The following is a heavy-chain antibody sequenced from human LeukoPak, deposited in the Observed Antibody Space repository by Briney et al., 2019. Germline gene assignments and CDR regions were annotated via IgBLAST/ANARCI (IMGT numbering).Heavy chain of an antibody. V-gene: IGHV4-61*01. D-gene: IGHD2-21*02. J-gene: IGHJ4*02. CDR2: IYYSGST. CDR3: ARALVTAILYED. CDR1: GGSVSSGSYY. Sequence: SETLSLTCSVSGGSVSSGSYYWSWIRQPPGKGLEWIGYIYYSGSTNYNPSLKSRVTISVDTSKNQFSLKLSSATAADTAVYYCARALVTAILYEDWGQGTLVTVSS.